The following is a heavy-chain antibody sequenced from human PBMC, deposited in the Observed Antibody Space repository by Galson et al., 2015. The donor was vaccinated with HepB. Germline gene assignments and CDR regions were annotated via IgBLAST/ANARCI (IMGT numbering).Heavy chain of an antibody. CDR1: GFTFGDYA. V-gene: IGHV3-49*03. J-gene: IGHJ3*02. CDR2: IRSKAYGGTT. D-gene: IGHD5-24*01. CDR3: TREQKRWTFQEFAFDI. Sequence: SLRLSCAASGFTFGDYAMSWFRQAPGKGLEWVGFIRSKAYGGTTEYAASVKGRFTISRDDSKSIAYLQMNSLKTEDTAVYYCTREQKRWTFQEFAFDIWGQGTMVTVSS.